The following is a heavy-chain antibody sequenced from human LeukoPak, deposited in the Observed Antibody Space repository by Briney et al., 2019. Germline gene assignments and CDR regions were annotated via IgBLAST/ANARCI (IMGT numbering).Heavy chain of an antibody. Sequence: GGSLTLSCAVSGFTFSSNWMSWVRQAPGKGLEWVANIKPDGSEKYYVDSVKGRFTISRDSDKNSLYLQMNSLRAEDTAVYYCARDRYYGSGSYYGFNWFDPWGQRTLVTVSS. V-gene: IGHV3-7*01. J-gene: IGHJ5*02. CDR1: GFTFSSNW. CDR2: IKPDGSEK. CDR3: ARDRYYGSGSYYGFNWFDP. D-gene: IGHD3-10*01.